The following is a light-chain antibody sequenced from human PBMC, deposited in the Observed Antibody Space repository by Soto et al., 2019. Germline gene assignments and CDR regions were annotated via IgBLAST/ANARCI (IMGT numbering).Light chain of an antibody. CDR1: QSVSSDH. Sequence: EIVLTQYPGTLSLSPGERATLSCRASQSVSSDHLAWYQQRPGQSPRLLIYGASSRTTGVPDRFSGSGSGTDFTLTISRLEPEDFAVYYCQHYGSSPSTFGRGTRWIS. V-gene: IGKV3-20*01. CDR3: QHYGSSPST. J-gene: IGKJ1*01. CDR2: GAS.